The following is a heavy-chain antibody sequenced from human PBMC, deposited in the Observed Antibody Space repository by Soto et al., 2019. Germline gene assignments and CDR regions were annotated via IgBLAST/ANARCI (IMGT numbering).Heavy chain of an antibody. J-gene: IGHJ4*02. Sequence: GGSLRLSCAASGFAFSDYGMHWVRQAPGKGLEWVAVILYDGTNKYYAVSVKGGFTISRDNTKNTVFLQMDSLRPDDTSLYYCAAWNGRSTTAFFSGLFDFWGQGT. CDR2: ILYDGTNK. V-gene: IGHV3-30*03. CDR3: AAWNGRSTTAFFSGLFDF. CDR1: GFAFSDYG. D-gene: IGHD2-2*01.